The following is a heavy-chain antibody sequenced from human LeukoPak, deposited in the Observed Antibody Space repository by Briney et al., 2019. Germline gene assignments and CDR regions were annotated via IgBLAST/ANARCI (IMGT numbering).Heavy chain of an antibody. CDR1: GFTFSIYS. CDR2: ISSSSSTI. J-gene: IGHJ2*01. CDR3: ARDIYWYFDL. Sequence: GGSLRLSCAASGFTFSIYSMNWVRRAPGKGLEWVSYISSSSSTIYYADSVKGRFTISRDNAKNSLYLQMNSLGDEDTAVYYCARDIYWYFDLWGRGTLATVSS. V-gene: IGHV3-48*02.